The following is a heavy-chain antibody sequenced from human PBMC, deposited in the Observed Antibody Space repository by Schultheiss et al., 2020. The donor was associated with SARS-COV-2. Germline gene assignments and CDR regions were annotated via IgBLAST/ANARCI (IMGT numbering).Heavy chain of an antibody. Sequence: GGSLRLSCAASGFTFSSYGMHWVRQAPGKGLEWVAVISYDGSNKYYADSVKGRFTISRDNAKNSLYLQMNSLRDEDTAVYYCARDNSKGYYYYYGMDVWGQGTTVTVSS. CDR1: GFTFSSYG. CDR3: ARDNSKGYYYYYGMDV. V-gene: IGHV3-30*03. J-gene: IGHJ6*02. CDR2: ISYDGSNK. D-gene: IGHD5-18*01.